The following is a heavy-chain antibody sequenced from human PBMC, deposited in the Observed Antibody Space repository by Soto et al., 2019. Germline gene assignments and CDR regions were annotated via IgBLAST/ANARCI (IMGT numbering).Heavy chain of an antibody. Sequence: QSHSSAVYGGTFGGYYWSWILKHPGKGLEWIGEINHSGSTNYNPSLKSRVTISVDTSKNQFSLKLSSVTAADTTVYYCARRTQPGARPFSPWFEPWGQGTLVTVTS. CDR3: ARRTQPGARPFSPWFEP. J-gene: IGHJ5*02. CDR2: INHSGST. D-gene: IGHD6-6*01. CDR1: GGTFGGYY. V-gene: IGHV4-34*01.